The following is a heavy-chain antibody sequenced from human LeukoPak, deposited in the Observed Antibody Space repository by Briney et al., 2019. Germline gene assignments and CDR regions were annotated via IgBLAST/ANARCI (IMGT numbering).Heavy chain of an antibody. CDR1: GFPFDDYG. CDR2: ISWNGGST. J-gene: IGHJ6*03. D-gene: IGHD1-26*01. Sequence: GGSLRLSCAAPGFPFDDYGVSSVRRAPGKGLEWVSGISWNGGSTGYADSVKGRFTISRDNAKNSLYLQLNSLRDDATALYYGARNGRGGYYSYMDVWGKGTTVTVSS. V-gene: IGHV3-20*04. CDR3: ARNGRGGYYSYMDV.